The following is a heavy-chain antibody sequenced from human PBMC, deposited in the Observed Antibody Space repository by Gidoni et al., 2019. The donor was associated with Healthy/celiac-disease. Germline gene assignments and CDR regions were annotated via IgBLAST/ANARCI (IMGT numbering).Heavy chain of an antibody. CDR2: ISYDGSNK. CDR1: GFTFSSYG. V-gene: IGHV3-30*18. Sequence: QVQLVESGGGVVQPGRSLRLSCAASGFTFSSYGMHWVRQAPGQGLEWVAVISYDGSNKYYADSVKGRFTISRDNSKNTLYLQMNSLRAEDTAVYYCAKDWRPAAAAGSPLDYWGQGTLVTVSS. CDR3: AKDWRPAAAAGSPLDY. J-gene: IGHJ4*02. D-gene: IGHD6-13*01.